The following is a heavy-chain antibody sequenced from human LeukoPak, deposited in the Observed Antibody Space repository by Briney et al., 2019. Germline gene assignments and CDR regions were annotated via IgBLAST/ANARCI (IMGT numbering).Heavy chain of an antibody. CDR3: AREGFGDILTGYYRGIIDY. V-gene: IGHV4-34*01. CDR1: GGSFSGYY. D-gene: IGHD3-9*01. Sequence: KPSETLSLTCVVYGGSFSGYYWSWIRQPPGKGLEWIGEIDQSGTTNYNPSLKSRVTISIDTSKKQFSLTLTSMTAADTAVYYCAREGFGDILTGYYRGIIDYWGQGTLVTVSS. J-gene: IGHJ4*02. CDR2: IDQSGTT.